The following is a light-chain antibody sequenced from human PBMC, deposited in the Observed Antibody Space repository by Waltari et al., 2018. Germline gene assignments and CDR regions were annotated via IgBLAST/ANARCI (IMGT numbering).Light chain of an antibody. V-gene: IGLV1-44*01. CDR3: AAWDNSLIGVV. Sequence: QSVLTQPPSASGTPGQRVTISCSGSGSNIGSHPVNWYQQLPGTAPKLLIYTNKQRPSGVPDRFSGSKSGTSASLAISGLQSEDEADYYCAAWDNSLIGVVFGGGTKLTVL. J-gene: IGLJ2*01. CDR1: GSNIGSHP. CDR2: TNK.